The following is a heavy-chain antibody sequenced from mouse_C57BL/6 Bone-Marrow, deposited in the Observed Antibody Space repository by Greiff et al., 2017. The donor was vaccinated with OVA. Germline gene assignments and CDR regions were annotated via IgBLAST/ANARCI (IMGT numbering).Heavy chain of an antibody. CDR1: GFTFSDYG. CDR3: ARHARHDYGYYAMDY. Sequence: EVQLVESGGGLVQPGGSLKLSCAASGFTFSDYGMAWVRQAPRKGPEWVAFISNLAYSIYYADTVTGRFTISRENAKNTLYLEMSSLRSEDTAMYYCARHARHDYGYYAMDYWGQGTSVTVSS. D-gene: IGHD2-4*01. J-gene: IGHJ4*01. V-gene: IGHV5-15*01. CDR2: ISNLAYSI.